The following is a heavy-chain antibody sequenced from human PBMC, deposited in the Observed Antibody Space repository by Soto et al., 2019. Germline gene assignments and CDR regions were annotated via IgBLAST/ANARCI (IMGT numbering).Heavy chain of an antibody. Sequence: ASVKVCCKDCCYTFTSYGISLVRHYPGQGLEWMGWISAYNGNTNYAQKLRGRVTMTTDTSTSTAYMELRSLRSDDTAVYYCARDVDYGDSKFDYWGQGTLVTVSS. D-gene: IGHD4-17*01. CDR3: ARDVDYGDSKFDY. CDR1: CYTFTSYG. V-gene: IGHV1-18*01. J-gene: IGHJ4*02. CDR2: ISAYNGNT.